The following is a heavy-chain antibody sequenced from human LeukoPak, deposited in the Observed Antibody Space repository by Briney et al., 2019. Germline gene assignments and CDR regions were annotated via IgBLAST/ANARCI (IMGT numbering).Heavy chain of an antibody. Sequence: SETLSLTCTVSGGSISSGSYYWSWIRQPAGKGLEWIGRIYTSGSTNYNPSLKSRVTTSVDTSKNQFSLKLSSVTAADTAVYYCARWGEVYWYFDLWGRGTLVTVSS. CDR3: ARWGEVYWYFDL. D-gene: IGHD3-16*01. J-gene: IGHJ2*01. V-gene: IGHV4-61*02. CDR2: IYTSGST. CDR1: GGSISSGSYY.